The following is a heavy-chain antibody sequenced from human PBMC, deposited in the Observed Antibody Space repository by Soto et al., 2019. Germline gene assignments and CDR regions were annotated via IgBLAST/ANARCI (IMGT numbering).Heavy chain of an antibody. CDR3: ARGMTPLGAPAWYYFDS. J-gene: IGHJ4*02. Sequence: SETLSLTCTVSGASITVSSYCSWIRQPAGKGLEWIGRFSLSGTTNYNPSLRGRVTMSADVSKNQFSLRLTSVTAADTALYYCARGMTPLGAPAWYYFDSWGQGTLVTVSS. D-gene: IGHD2-15*01. V-gene: IGHV4-4*07. CDR2: FSLSGTT. CDR1: GASITVSSY.